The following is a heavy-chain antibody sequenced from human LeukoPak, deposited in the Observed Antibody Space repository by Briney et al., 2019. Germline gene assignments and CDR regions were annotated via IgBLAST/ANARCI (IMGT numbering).Heavy chain of an antibody. CDR2: IYPGDSDT. CDR1: RYSFTSYW. J-gene: IGHJ4*02. V-gene: IGHV5-51*01. CDR3: ARRESREDTVVVPAAYHY. Sequence: WESLKISCKGSRYSFTSYWIGWVRQMPGKGLEWMGIIYPGDSDTRYSPSFQGQVTISADKSISTAYLQWSSLKASDTAMYYCARRESREDTVVVPAAYHYWGQGTLVTVSS. D-gene: IGHD2-2*01.